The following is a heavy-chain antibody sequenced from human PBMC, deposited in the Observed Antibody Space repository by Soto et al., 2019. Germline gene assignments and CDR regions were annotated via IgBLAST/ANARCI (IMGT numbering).Heavy chain of an antibody. CDR3: VGHRCCSGCVGY. CDR2: LHYSGST. CDR1: GGSISSYY. J-gene: IGHJ4*02. V-gene: IGHV4-59*01. D-gene: IGHD6-19*01. Sequence: SETLPLTCFVSGGSISSYYWGWIRQPPGKGLEWIGYLHYSGSTKYNPSLKSRVTMSVDTSNDQFSLRLSSVTAADTALYYCVGHRCCSGCVGYWGKGTLVTFSS.